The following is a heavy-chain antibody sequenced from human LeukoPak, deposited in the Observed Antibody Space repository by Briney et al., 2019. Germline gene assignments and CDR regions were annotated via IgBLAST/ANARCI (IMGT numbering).Heavy chain of an antibody. CDR1: GNTLTELS. Sequence: ASVKVSCKVSGNTLTELSMHWVRQAPGKGLEWMGGFDPEDGETIYAQKFQGRVTMTEDTSADTAYMELSRLRSEDTAVYYCATGFDSSGSLTSFDYWGQGTLVTVSS. CDR3: ATGFDSSGSLTSFDY. J-gene: IGHJ4*02. D-gene: IGHD3-22*01. CDR2: FDPEDGET. V-gene: IGHV1-24*01.